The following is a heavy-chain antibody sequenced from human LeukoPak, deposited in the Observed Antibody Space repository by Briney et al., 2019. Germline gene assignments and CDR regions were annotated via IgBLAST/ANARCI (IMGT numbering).Heavy chain of an antibody. CDR1: GFMFSSYA. V-gene: IGHV3-23*01. D-gene: IGHD3-22*01. J-gene: IGHJ4*02. CDR3: AKGYTYYYDSSGYLFGTTMGDY. Sequence: GGSLRLSCAASGFMFSSYAMTWVRQAPGKGLEWVSAISGSGGSTYYADSVKGRFTISRDNSKNTLYLQMNSLRAEDTAVYYCAKGYTYYYDSSGYLFGTTMGDYWGQGTLVTVSS. CDR2: ISGSGGST.